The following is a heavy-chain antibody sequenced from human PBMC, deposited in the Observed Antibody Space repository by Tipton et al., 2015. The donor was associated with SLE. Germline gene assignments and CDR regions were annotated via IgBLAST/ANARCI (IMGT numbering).Heavy chain of an antibody. D-gene: IGHD6-13*01. CDR3: ARVYSPNSSSWYKVMATPGAFDI. Sequence: QVQLVQSGAEVKKPGASVKVSCKASGYTFTSYDINWVRQATGQGLEWMGWMNPNSGNTGYAQKFQGRVTMTRNTSISTAYMELSSLRSEDTAVYYCARVYSPNSSSWYKVMATPGAFDIWGQGTMVTVSS. J-gene: IGHJ3*02. CDR2: MNPNSGNT. CDR1: GYTFTSYD. V-gene: IGHV1-8*02.